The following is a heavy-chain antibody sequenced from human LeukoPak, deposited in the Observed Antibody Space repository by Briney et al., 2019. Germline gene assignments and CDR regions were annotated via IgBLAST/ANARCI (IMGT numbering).Heavy chain of an antibody. J-gene: IGHJ4*02. CDR2: ISGSGGST. CDR1: GFTFSSYA. CDR3: AKRDGYSSRSYFDY. V-gene: IGHV3-23*01. D-gene: IGHD6-13*01. Sequence: GGSLRLSCAASGFTFSSYAMSWVRQAPGKGLEWVSAISGSGGSTYYADSVRGRFTIPRDNSKNTLYLQMNSLKAEDTAVYYCAKRDGYSSRSYFDYWGQGTLVTVSS.